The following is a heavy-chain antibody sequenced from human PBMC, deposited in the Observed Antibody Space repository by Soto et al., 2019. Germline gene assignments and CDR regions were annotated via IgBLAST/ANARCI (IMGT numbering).Heavy chain of an antibody. V-gene: IGHV5-10-1*01. CDR2: IDPSDSYT. Sequence: PGESLKISCKGSGYSFTSYWISWVRQMPGKGLEWMGRIDPSDSYTNYSPSFRGHVTISADKSISTAYLQWSSLKASDTAMYYCARFNLEYSSSSYYYYYGMDVWGQGTTVTVSS. CDR3: ARFNLEYSSSSYYYYYGMDV. J-gene: IGHJ6*02. CDR1: GYSFTSYW. D-gene: IGHD6-6*01.